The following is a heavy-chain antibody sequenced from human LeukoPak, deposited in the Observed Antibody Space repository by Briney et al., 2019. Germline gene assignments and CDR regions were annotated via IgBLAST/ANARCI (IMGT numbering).Heavy chain of an antibody. J-gene: IGHJ3*02. V-gene: IGHV3-23*01. CDR1: GFTFSSYA. CDR2: ISGSGGST. Sequence: PGGSLRLSCAASGFTFSSYAMSWVRQAPGKGLEWVSAISGSGGSTYYAATVKGRFTTSRDNSKNTLYLQMNNLRPEDTAVYYCTKGQLWASGRAFDIWGQGTTVTVSS. CDR3: TKGQLWASGRAFDI. D-gene: IGHD3-16*01.